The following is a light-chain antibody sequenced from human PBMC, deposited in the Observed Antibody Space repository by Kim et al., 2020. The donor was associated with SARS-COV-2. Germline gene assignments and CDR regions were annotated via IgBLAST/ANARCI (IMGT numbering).Light chain of an antibody. Sequence: GLSVTVSCAGTSSDIGNYNRVSWYPQPPGTAPKLMIYEVNDRPSGVPDRFSGSKSGNTASLTISGLQAEDEADYYCSSYTSSSTLVFGTGTQLTVL. CDR3: SSYTSSSTLV. J-gene: IGLJ1*01. CDR2: EVN. V-gene: IGLV2-18*02. CDR1: SSDIGNYNR.